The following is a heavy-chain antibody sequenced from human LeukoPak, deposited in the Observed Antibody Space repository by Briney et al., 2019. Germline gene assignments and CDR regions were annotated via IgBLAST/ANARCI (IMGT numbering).Heavy chain of an antibody. J-gene: IGHJ4*02. D-gene: IGHD2-2*01. V-gene: IGHV1-2*02. CDR2: INPNSGGT. Sequence: GASVKVSCKASGYTFTGYYMHWVRQAPGQGLEWMGWINPNSGGTNYAQKFQGRVTMTRDTSISTAYMELSSLRSDDTAVYYCAREEGYCSTTSCSAPFDYWGQGALVTASS. CDR1: GYTFTGYY. CDR3: AREEGYCSTTSCSAPFDY.